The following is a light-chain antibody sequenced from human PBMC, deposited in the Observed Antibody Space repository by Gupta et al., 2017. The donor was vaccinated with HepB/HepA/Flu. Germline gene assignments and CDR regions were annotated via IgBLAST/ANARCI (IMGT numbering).Light chain of an antibody. Sequence: TSSCSGSSSNIGSNTVNWYQQLPGTAPKLLIDSNNQRPSGVPDRFSCSKSGTSASLAISGLQSEDEAEDDCAAWADSLNGLVFGGGTKLTVL. CDR1: SSNIGSNT. CDR2: SNN. CDR3: AAWADSLNGLV. J-gene: IGLJ3*02. V-gene: IGLV1-44*01.